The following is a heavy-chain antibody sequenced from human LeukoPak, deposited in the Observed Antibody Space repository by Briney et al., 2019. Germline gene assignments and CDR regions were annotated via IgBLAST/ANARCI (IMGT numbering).Heavy chain of an antibody. CDR2: IIPIFGIA. D-gene: IGHD2-15*01. V-gene: IGHV1-69*04. Sequence: GGSVKVSCKASGGTFSSYAISWVRQAPGQGLGWMGRIIPIFGIANYAQKFQGRVTITADKSTSTAYMELSSLRSEDTAVYYCAKGYCSGGSCYPGMDVWGQGTTVTVSS. CDR3: AKGYCSGGSCYPGMDV. J-gene: IGHJ6*02. CDR1: GGTFSSYA.